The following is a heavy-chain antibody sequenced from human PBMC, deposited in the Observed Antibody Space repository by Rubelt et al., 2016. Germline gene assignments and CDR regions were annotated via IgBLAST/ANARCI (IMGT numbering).Heavy chain of an antibody. J-gene: IGHJ6*02. CDR3: ARGTPNPYYFYGMDV. V-gene: IGHV3-48*04. CDR1: GFTFGDYG. CDR2: ISSSSSTI. Sequence: AVSGFTFGDYGMNWVRQAPGKGLEWVSYISSSSSTIYYADSVKGRFSISRDNAKNSLYLQMSSLRAEDTAVYYCARGTPNPYYFYGMDVWGQGTTVTVSS. D-gene: IGHD1-1*01.